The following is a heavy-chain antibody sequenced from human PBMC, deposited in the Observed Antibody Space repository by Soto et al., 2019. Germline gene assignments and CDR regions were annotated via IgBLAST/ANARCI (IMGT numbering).Heavy chain of an antibody. CDR1: GYTFTSYD. CDR3: ARGYGRGGRCTTQDWCDP. CDR2: MNPNSGNT. J-gene: IGHJ5*02. V-gene: IGHV1-8*01. Sequence: ASVKVSCKASGYTFTSYDINWVRQATGQGLEWMGWMNPNSGNTGYAQKFQGRATMTRNTSISTAYMELSSLRSEDTAVYYCARGYGRGGRCTTQDWCDPWRRGPLVTVCS. D-gene: IGHD2-15*01.